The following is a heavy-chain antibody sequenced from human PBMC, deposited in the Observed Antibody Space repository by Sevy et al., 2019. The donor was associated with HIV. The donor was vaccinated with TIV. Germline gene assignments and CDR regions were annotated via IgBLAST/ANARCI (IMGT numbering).Heavy chain of an antibody. CDR1: GFTFSSYD. D-gene: IGHD6-6*01. CDR3: ARVLSSSAYYYGMDV. CDR2: IGTAGDT. V-gene: IGHV3-13*01. Sequence: GGSLRLSCAASGFTFSSYDMHWVRQATGKGLEWVSAIGTAGDTYYPGSVKGRFTISRENAKNSLYLQMNSLRAGDTAVYYCARVLSSSAYYYGMDVWGQRTTVTVSS. J-gene: IGHJ6*02.